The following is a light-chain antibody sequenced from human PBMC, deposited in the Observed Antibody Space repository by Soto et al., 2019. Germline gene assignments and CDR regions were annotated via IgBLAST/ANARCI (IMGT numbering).Light chain of an antibody. CDR1: QNIGMS. J-gene: IGKJ1*01. V-gene: IGKV1-39*01. CDR3: KPSYNVPRT. CDR2: GAS. Sequence: DIQMTQSPSSLSASVGDRVTITCRAGQNIGMSLNWFQQKPGKAPKLLIYGASALQPGVPTRFSGSGSGTDFTLTISSLQPEDCATYYCKPSYNVPRTFGQGTRLDIK.